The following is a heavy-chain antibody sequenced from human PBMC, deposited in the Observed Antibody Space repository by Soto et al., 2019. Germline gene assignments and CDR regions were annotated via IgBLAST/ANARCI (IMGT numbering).Heavy chain of an antibody. V-gene: IGHV4-4*02. CDR1: GGSISSINW. J-gene: IGHJ6*02. CDR3: ARGGGPDIAYGMDV. D-gene: IGHD5-12*01. Sequence: SETLSLTYDVSGGSISSINWWSWVRQPPGKGLKWIGEIYHSGSTTYNPSLKSRVTISVDKSKNQFSLKLKSVTAADTAIYYCARGGGPDIAYGMDVWGQGTTVTVSS. CDR2: IYHSGST.